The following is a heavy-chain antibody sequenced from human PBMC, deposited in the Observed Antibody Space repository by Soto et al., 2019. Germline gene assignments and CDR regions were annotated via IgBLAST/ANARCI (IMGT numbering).Heavy chain of an antibody. Sequence: SETLSLTCTVSGASITSSSYHWGWIRQPPGKGLEWIGNFYYSGSTYYNPSLKSRVAISVDTSKNLFSLKLTSVTAADTAVYYCARRSCGDACHFIGDYWGQGALVTVSS. J-gene: IGHJ4*02. V-gene: IGHV4-39*01. CDR1: GASITSSSYH. D-gene: IGHD2-21*02. CDR3: ARRSCGDACHFIGDY. CDR2: FYYSGST.